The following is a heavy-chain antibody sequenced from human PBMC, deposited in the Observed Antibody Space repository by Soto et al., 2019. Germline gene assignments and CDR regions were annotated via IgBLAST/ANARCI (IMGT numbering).Heavy chain of an antibody. D-gene: IGHD1-26*01. CDR3: ARDTVSQYWEYYYYGMDV. V-gene: IGHV4-39*02. CDR1: GGSIGSSSDY. J-gene: IGHJ6*02. CDR2: IYYSGST. Sequence: SETLSLTCTVSGGSIGSSSDYWGWIRQPPGKGLEWIGSIYYSGSTYYNPSLKSRVTISVDTSKNQFSLKLSSVTAADTAVYYCARDTVSQYWEYYYYGMDVWGQGTTVTVSS.